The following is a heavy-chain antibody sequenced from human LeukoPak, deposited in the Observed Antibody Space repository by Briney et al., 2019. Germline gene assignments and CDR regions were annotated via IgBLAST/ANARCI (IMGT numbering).Heavy chain of an antibody. V-gene: IGHV3-23*01. CDR3: AKTSDILTGFGFDY. CDR2: ISGSGSGGST. Sequence: PGGSLRLSCAASAFTFSSSAMSWVRQAPGKGLEWVSRISGSGSGGSTYYADSVKGRFTISRDNSKNTLYLQMNSLRAEDTAVYYCAKTSDILTGFGFDYWGQGTLVTVSS. J-gene: IGHJ4*02. CDR1: AFTFSSSA. D-gene: IGHD3-9*01.